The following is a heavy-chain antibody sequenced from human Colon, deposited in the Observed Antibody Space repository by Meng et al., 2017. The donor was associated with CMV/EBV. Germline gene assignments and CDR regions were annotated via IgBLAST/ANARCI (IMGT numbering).Heavy chain of an antibody. V-gene: IGHV3-23*01. J-gene: IGHJ4*02. Sequence: GESLKISCGASGFTFSSYGMTWVRQAPGKGLEWVSSISDSGSSRYSADSVMGRFTISRDNSKNTLYLQMNSLRPEDTAVYYCATEEYGDLEAPFDYWGQGTLVTVSS. CDR1: GFTFSSYG. D-gene: IGHD4-17*01. CDR2: ISDSGSSR. CDR3: ATEEYGDLEAPFDY.